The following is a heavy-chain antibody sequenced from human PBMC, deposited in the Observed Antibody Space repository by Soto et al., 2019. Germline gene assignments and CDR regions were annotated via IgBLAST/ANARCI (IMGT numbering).Heavy chain of an antibody. J-gene: IGHJ6*02. D-gene: IGHD5-12*01. Sequence: PGWSLRLSCASSVFTFISYGMHWVRQAPGKGLEWVAVISYDGSNKYYADSVNGRFTISRDNSKNTLYLQMNSLRAEDTAVYYCAKRLSGLPYDYYYGMDVWGQGTTVTVSS. V-gene: IGHV3-30*18. CDR2: ISYDGSNK. CDR1: VFTFISYG. CDR3: AKRLSGLPYDYYYGMDV.